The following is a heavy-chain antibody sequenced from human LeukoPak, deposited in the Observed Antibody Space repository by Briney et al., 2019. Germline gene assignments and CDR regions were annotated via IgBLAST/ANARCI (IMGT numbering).Heavy chain of an antibody. CDR1: GYTFTGYY. CDR2: INPNSGGT. Sequence: ASVKVSCKASGYTFTGYYMHWVRQAPGQGLEWMGWINPNSGGTNYAQKFQGRVTMTRDMSISTAYMELSRLRSDDTAVYYCATSENRYRPFDYWGQGTLVTVSS. V-gene: IGHV1-2*02. D-gene: IGHD1-26*01. J-gene: IGHJ4*02. CDR3: ATSENRYRPFDY.